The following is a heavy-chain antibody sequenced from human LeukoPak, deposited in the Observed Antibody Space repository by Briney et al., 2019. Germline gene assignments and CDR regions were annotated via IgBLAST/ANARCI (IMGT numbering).Heavy chain of an antibody. J-gene: IGHJ4*02. V-gene: IGHV5-51*04. Sequence: GESLKISCRGSGYKFTNYWIAWVRQVPGKGLEWMGFIYPGDSDTRYGPSFYGQVSMSVDTPISTAFLHWSNLTASDTAIYYCARRIVPVAIKGSLDFDSWGQGTLVTVS. CDR1: GYKFTNYW. CDR3: ARRIVPVAIKGSLDFDS. D-gene: IGHD2-2*02. CDR2: IYPGDSDT.